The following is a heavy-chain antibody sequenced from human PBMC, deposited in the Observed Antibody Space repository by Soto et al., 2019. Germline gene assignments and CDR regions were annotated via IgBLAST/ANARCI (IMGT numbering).Heavy chain of an antibody. V-gene: IGHV1-18*01. D-gene: IGHD6-6*01. CDR2: ISAYNGNT. CDR1: GYTFTNYG. J-gene: IGHJ6*03. CDR3: ARVRQLVGYFDHDRDV. Sequence: QVQLLQSGAAVKKPGASVKVSCKASGYTFTNYGITWVRQAPGQGLEWMGWISAYNGNTHYTQRLQGRVTMNTDTSTSTAYMELRGLRSDDTAVDYGARVRQLVGYFDHDRDVWGKGTTVTVSS.